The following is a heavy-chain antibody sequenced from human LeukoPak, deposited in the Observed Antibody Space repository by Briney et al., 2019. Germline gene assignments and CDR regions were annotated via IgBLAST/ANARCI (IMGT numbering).Heavy chain of an antibody. CDR2: ISGSGGST. D-gene: IGHD2-21*01. Sequence: RPGGSLRLSCAASGFTFSSYAMSWVRQAPGKGLEWVSAISGSGGSTYYADSVKGRFTISRDNSKNTLYLQMNGLRAEDTAVYYCGTYNIVVVDFDYWGQGTLVTVSS. J-gene: IGHJ4*02. CDR1: GFTFSSYA. CDR3: GTYNIVVVDFDY. V-gene: IGHV3-23*01.